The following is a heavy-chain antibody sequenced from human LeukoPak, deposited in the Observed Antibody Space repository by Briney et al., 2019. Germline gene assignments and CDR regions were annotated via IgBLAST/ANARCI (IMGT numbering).Heavy chain of an antibody. V-gene: IGHV1-3*04. CDR2: INTDNGNT. J-gene: IGHJ5*02. CDR3: ASHGPHYDIRRGFDP. CDR1: GYTFTNYL. Sequence: ASVNVSCKASGYTFTNYLVHWVRQAPGQSLQWMGWINTDNGNTKYSQNFQGRVTITRDTSANTAYMELSSLRSEDTAVYYCASHGPHYDIRRGFDPWGQGTLVTVSS. D-gene: IGHD3-9*01.